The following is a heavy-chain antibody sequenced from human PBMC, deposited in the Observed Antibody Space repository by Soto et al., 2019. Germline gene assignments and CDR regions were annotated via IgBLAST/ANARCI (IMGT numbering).Heavy chain of an antibody. D-gene: IGHD3-22*01. J-gene: IGHJ4*02. Sequence: QVQLVQSGAEVKKPGSSVKVSCKASGGTFSSYTISWVRQAPGQGLEWMGRIIPILGIANYAQKFQGRVTITADKSTSTAYMEQSSLRYEDTAVYYCASEGDYYDSSGYCDYWGQGTLVTVSS. CDR1: GGTFSSYT. V-gene: IGHV1-69*02. CDR3: ASEGDYYDSSGYCDY. CDR2: IIPILGIA.